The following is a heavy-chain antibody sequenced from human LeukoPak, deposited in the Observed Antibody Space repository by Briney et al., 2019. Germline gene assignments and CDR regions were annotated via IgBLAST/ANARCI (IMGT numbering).Heavy chain of an antibody. J-gene: IGHJ4*02. D-gene: IGHD3-10*01. Sequence: PGGSLRLSCAASGFTFDDYGMTWVRQTPGKGLEWVSGINWDGGSTGYGDSVKGRFTISRDKAKNSLYLQMNSLRAEDTAVYYCARARDNITMVRGVIIPTFDYWGQGTLVTVSS. CDR3: ARARDNITMVRGVIIPTFDY. CDR2: INWDGGST. V-gene: IGHV3-20*04. CDR1: GFTFDDYG.